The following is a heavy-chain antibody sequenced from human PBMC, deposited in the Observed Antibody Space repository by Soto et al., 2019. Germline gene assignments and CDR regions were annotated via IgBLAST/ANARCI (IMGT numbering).Heavy chain of an antibody. V-gene: IGHV3-23*01. CDR3: AKERDYDILPGPENYYYHYGTDV. D-gene: IGHD3-9*01. CDR2: ITGSGGYT. J-gene: IGHJ6*02. Sequence: AASGFTFSSYAMSWVRQAPGKGLEWVSDITGSGGYTFYADSVTGRFTISRDNSKNTLYLQMSSLRAEDTAVYYCAKERDYDILPGPENYYYHYGTDVWGQGTTVTV. CDR1: GFTFSSYA.